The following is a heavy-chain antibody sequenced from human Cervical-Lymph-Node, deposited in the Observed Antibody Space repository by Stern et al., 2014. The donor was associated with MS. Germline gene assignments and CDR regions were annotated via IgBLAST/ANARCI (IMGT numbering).Heavy chain of an antibody. CDR2: INEDGTEK. Sequence: EVQLEESGGGLVQPGGSLRLSCAASGFAFNKYWMIWYRQAPGKGLEWVANINEDGTEKYYKDSLKGRFTISRDNAKNLVFLQMNSLRAEDTGVYYGEAKWVWGQGTTVPVS. V-gene: IGHV3-7*01. D-gene: IGHD2-8*01. J-gene: IGHJ6*02. CDR3: EAKWV. CDR1: GFAFNKYW.